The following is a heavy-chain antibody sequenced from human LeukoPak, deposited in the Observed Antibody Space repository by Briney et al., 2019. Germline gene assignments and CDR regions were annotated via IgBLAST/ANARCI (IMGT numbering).Heavy chain of an antibody. Sequence: GGSLRLSCAASGFTFSNAWMSWVRQAPGKGLEWVGRIKSKTDGGTTDYAAPVKGRFTISRDDSKNTLYLQMNSLKTEDTAVYYCAKTPTYYYDSSGYYYWDYYYYMDVWGKGTTVTVSS. D-gene: IGHD3-22*01. V-gene: IGHV3-15*01. CDR1: GFTFSNAW. J-gene: IGHJ6*03. CDR2: IKSKTDGGTT. CDR3: AKTPTYYYDSSGYYYWDYYYYMDV.